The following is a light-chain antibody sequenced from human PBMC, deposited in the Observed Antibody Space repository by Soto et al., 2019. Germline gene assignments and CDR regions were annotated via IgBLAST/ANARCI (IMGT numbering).Light chain of an antibody. V-gene: IGKV3-20*01. CDR2: SAS. J-gene: IGKJ2*01. Sequence: EIVMTQSPGALSLSPGDRATLSCRASQSVSSSYLAWYQQKTGQAPRLLIYSASSRATGIPDRFSGSVSGTDFTLTISRLEPEDFAVYYCQQFDSSSYTFGQGTKLEIK. CDR1: QSVSSSY. CDR3: QQFDSSSYT.